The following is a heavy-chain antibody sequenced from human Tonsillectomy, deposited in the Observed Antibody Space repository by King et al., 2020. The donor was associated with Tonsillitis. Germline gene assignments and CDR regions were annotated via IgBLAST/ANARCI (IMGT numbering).Heavy chain of an antibody. Sequence: VQLVESGGALVQPGGSLKLSCPASGFTFSSYWIHWVRQAPGKGLVWFSRINSDGSSTSYADSVKGRFTISRDNAKNTLYLQMNSLRAEDTAVYYCANTRRLDYWGQGTLVTVSS. CDR1: GFTFSSYW. D-gene: IGHD1-1*01. V-gene: IGHV3-74*01. CDR3: ANTRRLDY. CDR2: INSDGSST. J-gene: IGHJ4*02.